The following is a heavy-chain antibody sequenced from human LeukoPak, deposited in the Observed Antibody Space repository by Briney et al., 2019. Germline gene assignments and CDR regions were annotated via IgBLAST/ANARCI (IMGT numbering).Heavy chain of an antibody. CDR2: IYISGST. CDR3: AREAVDATPSRDYYYYMDV. D-gene: IGHD2-15*01. Sequence: PSETLSLTCTVSGGSISSHYWSWIRQSAGKGLEWIGRIYISGSTNYNPSLKSRVTMSVDTSKNQFSLKLTSVTAADTAVYYCAREAVDATPSRDYYYYMDVWGKGTTVTVSS. J-gene: IGHJ6*03. V-gene: IGHV4-4*07. CDR1: GGSISSHY.